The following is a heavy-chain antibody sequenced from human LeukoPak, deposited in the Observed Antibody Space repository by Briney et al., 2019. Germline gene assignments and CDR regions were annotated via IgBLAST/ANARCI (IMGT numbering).Heavy chain of an antibody. CDR3: ARGTMFPYYFDF. J-gene: IGHJ4*02. CDR2: ISSSSSYI. V-gene: IGHV3-21*01. CDR1: GFTFSSYA. Sequence: GGSLRLSCAASGFTFSSYAMSWVRQAPGKGLEWVSFISSSSSYIYYSDSVKGRFTISRDNARNSLYLQMNSLRVEDTAVYYCARGTMFPYYFDFWGQGTLVTVSS. D-gene: IGHD3-10*02.